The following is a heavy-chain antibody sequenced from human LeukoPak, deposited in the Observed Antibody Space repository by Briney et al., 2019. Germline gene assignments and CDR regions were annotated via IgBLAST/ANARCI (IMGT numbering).Heavy chain of an antibody. CDR1: GFTFRSYW. J-gene: IGHJ3*02. Sequence: GGSLRLSCTGSGFTFRSYWMHWVRQAPGKGLVWVSRLDSDGAITRYADSVEGRFTISRDNSKNTLYLQMNSLRAEDTAVYYCAKDQAVAGTDAFDIWGQGTMVTVSS. D-gene: IGHD6-19*01. V-gene: IGHV3-74*01. CDR3: AKDQAVAGTDAFDI. CDR2: LDSDGAIT.